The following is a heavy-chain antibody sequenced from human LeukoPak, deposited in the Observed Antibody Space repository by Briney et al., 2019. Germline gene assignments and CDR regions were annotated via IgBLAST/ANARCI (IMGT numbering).Heavy chain of an antibody. CDR2: FSNSGTT. D-gene: IGHD1-26*01. CDR3: ARVEWESYYSDF. Sequence: SQTLSLTCAVSRDSINSGGSYWSWVRQRPGEGLEWIGYFSNSGTTFYNPSLKSRPRISRDSSKHQFSLSLKSVTAADTAVYFCARVEWESYYSDFWGQGTLVTVSS. CDR1: RDSINSGGSY. V-gene: IGHV4-31*11. J-gene: IGHJ4*02.